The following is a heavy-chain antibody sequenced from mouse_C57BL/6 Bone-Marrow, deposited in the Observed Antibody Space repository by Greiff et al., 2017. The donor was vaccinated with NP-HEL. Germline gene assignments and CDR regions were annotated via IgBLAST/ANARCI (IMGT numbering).Heavy chain of an antibody. Sequence: QVQLQQPGAELVKPGASVKLSCKASGYTFTSYWMHWVKQRPGRGLEWIGRIDPNSGGTKYNEKFKSKATLTVDKPSSTAYMQLSSLTSEDSAVYYCAGSGDFRDYCGLYYLDYWGQGTTLTVSS. J-gene: IGHJ2*01. CDR2: IDPNSGGT. CDR3: AGSGDFRDYCGLYYLDY. D-gene: IGHD1-1*01. CDR1: GYTFTSYW. V-gene: IGHV1-72*01.